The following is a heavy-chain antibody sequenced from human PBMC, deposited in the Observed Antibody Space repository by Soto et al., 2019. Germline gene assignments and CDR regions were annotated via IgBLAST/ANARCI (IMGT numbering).Heavy chain of an antibody. CDR2: ISAYNGNT. CDR1: GYTFTNFG. V-gene: IGHV1-18*01. Sequence: QVQLVQSGAEVKKPGASVKVSCKASGYTFTNFGISWVRQAPGQGLEWMGWISAYNGNTNYAQNFQGRVTMTTDTSTSTAYRELKSVRSDVTAVYYCARGGTPVDYWSQGALVSVSS. J-gene: IGHJ4*02. CDR3: ARGGTPVDY. D-gene: IGHD4-17*01.